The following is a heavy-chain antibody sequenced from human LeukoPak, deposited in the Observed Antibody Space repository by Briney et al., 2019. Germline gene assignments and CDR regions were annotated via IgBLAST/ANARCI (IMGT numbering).Heavy chain of an antibody. J-gene: IGHJ6*04. CDR3: AELGITMIGGV. V-gene: IGHV3-48*03. D-gene: IGHD3-10*02. CDR2: ISSSGNTI. Sequence: GGSLRLSCAASGFTFSNYEMNWVRQAPGKGLEWVSYISSSGNTIYYADSVKGRFTISRDNAKNSLYLQMNSLRAEDTAVYYCAELGITMIGGVWGKGTTVTISS. CDR1: GFTFSNYE.